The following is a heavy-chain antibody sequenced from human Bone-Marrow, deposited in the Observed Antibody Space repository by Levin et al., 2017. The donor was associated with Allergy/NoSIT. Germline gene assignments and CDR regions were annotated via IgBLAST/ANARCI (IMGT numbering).Heavy chain of an antibody. J-gene: IGHJ4*02. Sequence: QTLSLTCTFSGFSLSTSGEDVGWIRQPPGRALEWLAVIYWSDDKRYSPSLKSRLTITKDTSKNQVVLTVTNMDPVDTATYYCAHRLGGSNTGGNFDYWGQGTLVTVSS. D-gene: IGHD1-26*01. V-gene: IGHV2-5*01. CDR1: GFSLSTSGED. CDR3: AHRLGGSNTGGNFDY. CDR2: IYWSDDK.